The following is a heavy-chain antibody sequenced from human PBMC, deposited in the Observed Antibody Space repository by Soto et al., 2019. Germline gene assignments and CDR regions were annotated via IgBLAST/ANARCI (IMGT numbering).Heavy chain of an antibody. J-gene: IGHJ2*01. CDR2: TYYRSKWYN. CDR3: ARDPLWGTAMVLWYFDL. V-gene: IGHV6-1*01. Sequence: PSQTLSLTCAISGDSVSSNGIAWNWIGQSPSRGLEWLGRTYYRSKWYNDYAVSVKSRITINPDASKNQFSLQLNSVNPEDTAVYYCARDPLWGTAMVLWYFDLWGRGTLVTVSS. D-gene: IGHD5-18*01. CDR1: GDSVSSNGIA.